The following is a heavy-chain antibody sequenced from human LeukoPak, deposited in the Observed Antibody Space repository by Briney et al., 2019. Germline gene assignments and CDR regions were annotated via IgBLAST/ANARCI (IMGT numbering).Heavy chain of an antibody. D-gene: IGHD3-16*01. CDR1: GYTFTGYY. CDR2: INPNSGDT. V-gene: IGHV1-2*06. J-gene: IGHJ4*02. CDR3: AKVTGGDMITYGGLDY. Sequence: ASVKVSCKASGYTFTGYYVHWVRQAPGQGLEWMGRINPNSGDTNYAQKFQGRVTMTRDTSISTAYMELSRLRSDDTAVYYCAKVTGGDMITYGGLDYWGQGTLVTVSS.